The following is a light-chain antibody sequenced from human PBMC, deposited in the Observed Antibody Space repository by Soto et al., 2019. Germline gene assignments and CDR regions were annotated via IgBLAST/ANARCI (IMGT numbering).Light chain of an antibody. J-gene: IGKJ1*01. CDR3: LQHNSFPWT. V-gene: IGKV1-17*01. CDR2: AAS. CDR1: QAFSNY. Sequence: DIQMTQSPSSLSASVCDRVTITCRASQAFSNYLTWYQQKPGKPPKRMIYAASNLQSGVPSRFRRSGSGIVFTLTISSLQPEDFATYYCLQHNSFPWTFGQGTKVEI.